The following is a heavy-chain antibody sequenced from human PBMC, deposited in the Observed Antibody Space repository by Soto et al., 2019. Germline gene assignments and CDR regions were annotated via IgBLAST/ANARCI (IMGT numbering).Heavy chain of an antibody. V-gene: IGHV3-48*01. CDR3: ARVPRRSSGWYPFDY. J-gene: IGHJ4*02. CDR1: GFTFSSYS. CDR2: ISSSSSTI. Sequence: GGSLRLSCAASGFTFSSYSMNWVRQAPGKGLEWVSYISSSSSTIYYADSVKGRFTISRDNAKNSLYLQMNSLRAEDTAVYYCARVPRRSSGWYPFDYWGQGTLVTAPQ. D-gene: IGHD6-19*01.